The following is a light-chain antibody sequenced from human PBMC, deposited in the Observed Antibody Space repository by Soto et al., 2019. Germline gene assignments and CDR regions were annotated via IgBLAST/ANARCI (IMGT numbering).Light chain of an antibody. CDR1: QSISSW. CDR2: RAS. Sequence: DIQMTESPSTLSASVGDRVTITCRASQSISSWVAWYQQKPGKAPKLLIYRASSLESGVPSRFSGSGSGTEFTPTISTLQPDDFANYYDQQYNSYSQTFGQGTKVEIK. J-gene: IGKJ1*01. V-gene: IGKV1-5*03. CDR3: QQYNSYSQT.